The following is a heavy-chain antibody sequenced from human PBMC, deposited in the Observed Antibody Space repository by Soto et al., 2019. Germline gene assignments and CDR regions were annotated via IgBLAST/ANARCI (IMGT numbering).Heavy chain of an antibody. CDR3: ARDRIVVVTAERIYYYYYGMDV. D-gene: IGHD2-21*02. CDR2: IYYSGST. CDR1: GGSVSSGSYY. J-gene: IGHJ6*02. Sequence: SETLSLTCTVSGGSVSSGSYYWSWIRHPPGKGLEWIGYIYYSGSTNYNPSLKSRVTISVDTSKNQFSLKLSSVTAADTAVYYCARDRIVVVTAERIYYYYYGMDVWGQGTTVTVSS. V-gene: IGHV4-61*01.